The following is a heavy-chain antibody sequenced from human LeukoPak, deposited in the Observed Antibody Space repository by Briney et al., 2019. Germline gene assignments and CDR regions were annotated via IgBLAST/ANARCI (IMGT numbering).Heavy chain of an antibody. CDR2: IKSKTDGGTT. CDR1: GFTFSNAW. V-gene: IGHV3-15*01. Sequence: GGSLRLSCAASGFTFSNAWMSWVRQAPGKGLEWVGRIKSKTDGGTTDYAAPVKGRFTISRDDSKNTLYLQMNSLKTEDTAVYYCTRPSYDSSVSGVVYWGQGTLVTVSS. D-gene: IGHD3-22*01. J-gene: IGHJ4*02. CDR3: TRPSYDSSVSGVVY.